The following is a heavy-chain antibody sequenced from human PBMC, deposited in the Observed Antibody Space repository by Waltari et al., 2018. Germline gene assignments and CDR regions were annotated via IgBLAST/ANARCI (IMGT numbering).Heavy chain of an antibody. J-gene: IGHJ5*02. CDR1: GGSISGFS. Sequence: QVQLQESGPSLLKPSETLSLICTVSGGSISGFSWSWVRQPPGKGLAWIGYIYYTGSTNFNPSLKSRVTMSVDTSKNQFSLKLSSVTAADTAFYYCARGGGGDWEWFDPWGQGTLVTVSS. D-gene: IGHD2-21*02. CDR2: IYYTGST. V-gene: IGHV4-59*01. CDR3: ARGGGGDWEWFDP.